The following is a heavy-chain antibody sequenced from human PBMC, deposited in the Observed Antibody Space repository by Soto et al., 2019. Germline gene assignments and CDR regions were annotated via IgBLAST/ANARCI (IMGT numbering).Heavy chain of an antibody. J-gene: IGHJ4*02. D-gene: IGHD3-16*01. Sequence: EVQLLESGGGLVQPGGSLRLSCAASGFNFRTCPMSWVRQAPGRGPEWVSTISSSSSYIYYADSVKGRFTISRDNAKNSLYLQMNSLRAEDTAVYYCARVLSSGEWDYWCQGTLVTVSS. CDR3: ARVLSSGEWDY. V-gene: IGHV3-21*02. CDR1: GFNFRTCP. CDR2: ISSSSSYI.